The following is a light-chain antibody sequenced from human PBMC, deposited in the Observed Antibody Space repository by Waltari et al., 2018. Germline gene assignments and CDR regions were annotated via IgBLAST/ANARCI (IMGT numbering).Light chain of an antibody. CDR3: LQDYIYPWT. CDR2: AAS. Sequence: AIGMTQSPSSLSASVGDTVTITCRASQGVGSDLGWYQQKPGKAPRILISAASTLQSGVPSRFSGSGSGTDFTLTISGLQPEDVATYYCLQDYIYPWTFGQGTKVEIK. J-gene: IGKJ1*01. CDR1: QGVGSD. V-gene: IGKV1-6*01.